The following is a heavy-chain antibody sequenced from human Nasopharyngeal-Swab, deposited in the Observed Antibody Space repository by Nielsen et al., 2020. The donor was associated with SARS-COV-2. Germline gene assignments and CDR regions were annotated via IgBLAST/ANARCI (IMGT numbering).Heavy chain of an antibody. D-gene: IGHD3-22*01. CDR2: ISGSGGST. V-gene: IGHV3-23*01. J-gene: IGHJ4*02. CDR1: GFTFRSYA. Sequence: LKISRAASGFTFRSYAMSWVRQAPGKGLERGSAISGSGGSTYYADYVKGRFTISRDNSKNTLYLQMNSLRAEDTAVYYCARYDDYYDSSGYAYWGQGTLVTVSS. CDR3: ARYDDYYDSSGYAY.